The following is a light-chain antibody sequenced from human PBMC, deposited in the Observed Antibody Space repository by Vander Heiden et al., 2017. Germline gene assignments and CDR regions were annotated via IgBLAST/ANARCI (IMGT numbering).Light chain of an antibody. J-gene: IGKJ1*01. CDR3: QQYNNWPRGA. CDR1: QSVSSN. V-gene: IGKV3-15*01. Sequence: IVMTQSPATLSVSPGERATLSCRASQSVSSNLAWYQQKPGQAPRLLIYGASTRATGIPARFSGSGSGTEFTLTISSLQSEDFAVYYCQQYNNWPRGAFGQGTKAEIK. CDR2: GAS.